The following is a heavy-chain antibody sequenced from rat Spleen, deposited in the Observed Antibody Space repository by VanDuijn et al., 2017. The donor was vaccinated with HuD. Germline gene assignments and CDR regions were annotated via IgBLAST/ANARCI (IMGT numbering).Heavy chain of an antibody. CDR3: ARQDTSGYSNWFTY. Sequence: EVQLVESGGGLVQPGRSLKLSCAASGFTFSSYDMAWVRQAPTKGLEWVASISSRGGSTYYRDSVKGRFTISRDNAKSTLYLQMDSLRSEDTATYYCARQDTSGYSNWFTYWGQGTLVTVSS. V-gene: IGHV5-25*01. D-gene: IGHD4-3*01. J-gene: IGHJ3*01. CDR1: GFTFSSYD. CDR2: ISSRGGST.